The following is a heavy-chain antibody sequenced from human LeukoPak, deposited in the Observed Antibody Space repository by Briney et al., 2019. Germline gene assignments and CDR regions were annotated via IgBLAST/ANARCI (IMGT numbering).Heavy chain of an antibody. D-gene: IGHD3-3*01. V-gene: IGHV3-48*03. CDR3: ARGHGGYYFDAFDT. J-gene: IGHJ3*02. CDR1: GFTFSSYE. Sequence: GGSLRLSCAASGFTFSSYEMNWVRQAPGKGLEWVSYISSSGSTIYYADSVKGRFTISRDNAKNSLYLQMNSLRAEDTAVYYCARGHGGYYFDAFDTWGQGTMVTVSS. CDR2: ISSSGSTI.